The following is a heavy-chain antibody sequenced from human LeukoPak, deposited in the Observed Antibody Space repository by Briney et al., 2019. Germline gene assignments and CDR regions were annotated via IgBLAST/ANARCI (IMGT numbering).Heavy chain of an antibody. V-gene: IGHV4-59*11. J-gene: IGHJ3*02. Sequence: SETLSLTCTVSGGSISSHFWTWIRQPPGKGLEWIGYIYSGSGTTNYNPSLKSRVTISVDTSKNQFSLKLSSVTAADWAVYYCARDSSDAFDIWGQGTMVTVSS. CDR2: IYSGSGTT. CDR1: GGSISSHF. CDR3: ARDSSDAFDI.